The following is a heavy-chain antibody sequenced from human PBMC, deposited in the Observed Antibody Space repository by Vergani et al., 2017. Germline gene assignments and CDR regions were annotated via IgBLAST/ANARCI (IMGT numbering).Heavy chain of an antibody. J-gene: IGHJ4*02. CDR3: ARGGSTYYYGSVRSSEFDH. Sequence: QVQLVQSGAEVKKPGASVKVSCKASGYTLTNYDINWVRQATGQGLEWMGWMNPKSGNTGNTQKFQGRVTMTRDTSISTVYMELSSLRSEDTAIYHCARGGSTYYYGSVRSSEFDHWGQGTLVTVSS. CDR1: GYTLTNYD. V-gene: IGHV1-8*01. D-gene: IGHD3-10*01. CDR2: MNPKSGNT.